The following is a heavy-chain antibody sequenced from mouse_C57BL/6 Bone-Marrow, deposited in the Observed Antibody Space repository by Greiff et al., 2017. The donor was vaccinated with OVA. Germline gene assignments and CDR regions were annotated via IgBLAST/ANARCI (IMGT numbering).Heavy chain of an antibody. CDR1: GYAFTNYL. CDR3: ARGFLDYDCDY. D-gene: IGHD2-4*01. Sequence: VHLVESGAELVRPGTSVTVSCKASGYAFTNYLIAWVKQKPGQGLEWIGVINPGSGGTNYNEKFKGKGTLTADKSYSPAYMQLSSLTSMDSAVYFCARGFLDYDCDYWGQGTTLTVAS. CDR2: INPGSGGT. J-gene: IGHJ2*01. V-gene: IGHV1-54*01.